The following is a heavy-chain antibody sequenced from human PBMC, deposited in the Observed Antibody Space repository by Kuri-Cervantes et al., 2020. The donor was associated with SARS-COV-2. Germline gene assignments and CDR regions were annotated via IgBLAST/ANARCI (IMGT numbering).Heavy chain of an antibody. CDR2: ISHSGSTI. Sequence: GGSLRLSCETSGFSFTDYYVSWIRQAPGKGLEWVSTISHSGSTIHYADSVKGRFTISRDSSKNTLFLRMYSLRGDDTAIYYCAREGYSSGQDFDSWGQGALVTVSS. J-gene: IGHJ4*02. V-gene: IGHV3-11*01. CDR3: AREGYSSGQDFDS. CDR1: GFSFTDYY. D-gene: IGHD6-19*01.